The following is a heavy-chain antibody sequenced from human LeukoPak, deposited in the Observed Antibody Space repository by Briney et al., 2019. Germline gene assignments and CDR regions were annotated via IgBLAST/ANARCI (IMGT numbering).Heavy chain of an antibody. J-gene: IGHJ6*03. D-gene: IGHD5-12*01. Sequence: GGSLRLSCAASGFTFSSYSMSWVRQAPGKGLEWVANIKQDGSEKYYVDSVKGRFTISRDNAKNSLYLQMNSLRAEDTAVYYCARDYRYSGYDPTYRKYYYYYYYMDVWGKGTTVTVSS. V-gene: IGHV3-7*01. CDR1: GFTFSSYS. CDR3: ARDYRYSGYDPTYRKYYYYYYYMDV. CDR2: IKQDGSEK.